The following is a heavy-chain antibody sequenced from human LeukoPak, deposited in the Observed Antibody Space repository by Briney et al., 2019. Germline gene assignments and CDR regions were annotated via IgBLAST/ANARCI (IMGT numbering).Heavy chain of an antibody. Sequence: ASVKVSCKASGYTFTSYGISWVRQAPGQGLEWMGWISAYNGNTNYAQKLQGRVTMTTDTSTSTAYMELRSLRSDDTAVYYCARDYDDILTGQAEDYYYMDVWGKGTTVTVSS. V-gene: IGHV1-18*01. D-gene: IGHD3-9*01. CDR3: ARDYDDILTGQAEDYYYMDV. CDR2: ISAYNGNT. J-gene: IGHJ6*03. CDR1: GYTFTSYG.